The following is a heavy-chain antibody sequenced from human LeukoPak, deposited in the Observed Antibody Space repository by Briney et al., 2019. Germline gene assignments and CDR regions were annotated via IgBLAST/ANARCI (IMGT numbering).Heavy chain of an antibody. V-gene: IGHV3-15*01. D-gene: IGHD5-18*01. J-gene: IGHJ4*02. Sequence: GGTLRLSCAASGFTFSNAWMSWVRQAPGKGLEWVGRIKSKTDGGTTDYAAPVKGRFTISRDDSKNTLYLQMNSLETEDTAVYYCTTDTLDTATEPPFDYRGQGTLVTVSS. CDR2: IKSKTDGGTT. CDR3: TTDTLDTATEPPFDY. CDR1: GFTFSNAW.